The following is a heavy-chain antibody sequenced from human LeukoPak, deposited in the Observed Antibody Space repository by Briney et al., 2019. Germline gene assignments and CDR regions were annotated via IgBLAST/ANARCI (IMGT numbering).Heavy chain of an antibody. Sequence: GGSLRLSCAASGFTLSSNYMSWVRQAPGKGLEWGSVIYSGGSTYYADSVKGRFTISTYNSKNTLYLQMNSLRAEATAVYYCARDRSGYQGWYFDLWGRGTLVTVSS. V-gene: IGHV3-53*01. J-gene: IGHJ2*01. CDR2: IYSGGST. CDR3: ARDRSGYQGWYFDL. D-gene: IGHD3-22*01. CDR1: GFTLSSNY.